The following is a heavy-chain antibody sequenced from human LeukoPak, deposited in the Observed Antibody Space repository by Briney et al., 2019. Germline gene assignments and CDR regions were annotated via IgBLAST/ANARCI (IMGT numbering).Heavy chain of an antibody. V-gene: IGHV1-69*05. Sequence: SVKVSCKASGGTFSSYAISWVRQAPGQGLEWMGGIIPIFGTANYAQKFQGRVTITTDESTSTAYMELSSLRSEDTAVYYCAGGGELGADFFDIGGQGTMVTVSS. CDR2: IIPIFGTA. CDR3: AGGGELGADFFDI. J-gene: IGHJ3*02. D-gene: IGHD1-26*01. CDR1: GGTFSSYA.